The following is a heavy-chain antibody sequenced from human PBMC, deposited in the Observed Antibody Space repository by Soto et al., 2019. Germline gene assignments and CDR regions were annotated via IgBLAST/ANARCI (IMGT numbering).Heavy chain of an antibody. CDR2: IWYDGSNK. J-gene: IGHJ6*02. D-gene: IGHD5-18*01. CDR3: ARVSAIMDV. CDR1: GFTFSSYG. Sequence: QVQLVESGGGVVQPGRSLRLSCAASGFTFSSYGMHWVRQAPGKGLEWVAVIWYDGSNKYYADSVKGRFTISRDNSKNTLYLHMNSLRAEDTAVYYCARVSAIMDVWGQGTTVTVSS. V-gene: IGHV3-33*01.